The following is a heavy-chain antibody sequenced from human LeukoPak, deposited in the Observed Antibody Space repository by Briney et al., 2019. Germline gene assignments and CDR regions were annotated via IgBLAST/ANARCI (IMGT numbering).Heavy chain of an antibody. Sequence: GGSLRLSCAASGFTFSSYGMHRVRQAPGKGLEWVAFIRYDGNNKYYADSVKGRFTISRDNSKNTLYLQMNSLRAEDTAVYYCAKNVVPGAKDYWGQGTLVTVSS. CDR3: AKNVVPGAKDY. CDR2: IRYDGNNK. D-gene: IGHD2-2*01. V-gene: IGHV3-30*02. CDR1: GFTFSSYG. J-gene: IGHJ4*02.